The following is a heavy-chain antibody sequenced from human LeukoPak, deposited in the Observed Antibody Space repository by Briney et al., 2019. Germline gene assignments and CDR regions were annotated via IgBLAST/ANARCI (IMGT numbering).Heavy chain of an antibody. Sequence: ASVKGSCKASGYTFTSYGISWVRQAPGQGLEWMGWISAYNGNTNYAQKLQGRVTMTTDTSTSTAYMELRSLRSDDTAVYYCARFCSGGSPNYCYYYMDVWGKGTTVTVSS. CDR2: ISAYNGNT. CDR1: GYTFTSYG. V-gene: IGHV1-18*01. CDR3: ARFCSGGSPNYCYYYMDV. J-gene: IGHJ6*03. D-gene: IGHD2-15*01.